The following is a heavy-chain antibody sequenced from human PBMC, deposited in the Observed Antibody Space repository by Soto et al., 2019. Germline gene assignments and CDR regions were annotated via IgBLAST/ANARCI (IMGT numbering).Heavy chain of an antibody. V-gene: IGHV1-18*01. Sequence: QVQLVQSGAEVKKPGASVKVSCKASGYTFTSYGISWVRQAPGQGLEWMGWISAYNGNTNSAQKLQGRVTMTTDTSTSTAYMELRSLRSDDTAVYYCARDDTVLRYFDPLPPNYYYYGMDVWGQGTTVTVSS. CDR3: ARDDTVLRYFDPLPPNYYYYGMDV. J-gene: IGHJ6*02. CDR1: GYTFTSYG. D-gene: IGHD3-9*01. CDR2: ISAYNGNT.